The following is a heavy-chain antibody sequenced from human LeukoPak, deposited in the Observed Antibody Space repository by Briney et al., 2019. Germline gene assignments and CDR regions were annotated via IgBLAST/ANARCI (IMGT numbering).Heavy chain of an antibody. CDR2: ISSITGYT. D-gene: IGHD3-22*01. J-gene: IGHJ4*02. V-gene: IGHV3-11*05. CDR3: ARDLRDYYDSSGYSLPFAY. Sequence: KRGGSLRLSCAASGFTFSDYYMSWIRQAPGKGLEWLSYISSITGYTNYADSVRGRFTISRDNAKNSLYLQMNSLRAEDTAVYYCARDLRDYYDSSGYSLPFAYWGQGTLVTVSS. CDR1: GFTFSDYY.